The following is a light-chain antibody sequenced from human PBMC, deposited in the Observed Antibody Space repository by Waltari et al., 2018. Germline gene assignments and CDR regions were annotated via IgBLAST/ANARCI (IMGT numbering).Light chain of an antibody. Sequence: QSVLTQPPSASGPPGQTVTVSCSGCGSNIGSNYAHLYQPVPGPAPQLLIYRNEQRPSGVPDRFSGSKSGTSASLAISGLRSEDEADYFCTSWDDSLNAWVFGGGTKLTVL. CDR1: GSNIGSNY. CDR2: RNE. V-gene: IGLV1-47*01. J-gene: IGLJ3*02. CDR3: TSWDDSLNAWV.